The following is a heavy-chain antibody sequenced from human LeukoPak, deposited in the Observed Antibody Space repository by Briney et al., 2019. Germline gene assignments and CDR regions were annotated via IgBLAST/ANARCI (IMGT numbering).Heavy chain of an antibody. CDR2: ITNTGTTI. CDR1: GFTFSSYA. J-gene: IGHJ4*02. Sequence: GGSLRLSCAASGFTFSSYAMTWVRQAPGKGLEWVSYITNTGTTIYYADSVKGRFTIPRDNAKNSLYLQMNSLRAEDTAVYYCAREDYYDSSGYPYYIDYWGQGTLVTVSS. CDR3: AREDYYDSSGYPYYIDY. D-gene: IGHD3-22*01. V-gene: IGHV3-48*03.